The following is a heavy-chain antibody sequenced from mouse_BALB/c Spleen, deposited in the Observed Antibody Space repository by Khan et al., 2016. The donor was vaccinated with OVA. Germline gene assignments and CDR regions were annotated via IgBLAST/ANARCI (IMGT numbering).Heavy chain of an antibody. CDR2: IHYSGST. D-gene: IGHD1-1*01. J-gene: IGHJ1*01. V-gene: IGHV3-1*02. CDR3: ARDYYVNWYFDV. CDR1: GYSFTSGYS. Sequence: LQQSGPDLVKPSQSLSLTCTVTGYSFTSGYSWHWIRQFPGNKLQWMGYIHYSGSTNFTPSLKSRLSINRDTSKNQFFLQLNSVTTEDTATYYCARDYYVNWYFDVWGAGTTVTVSS.